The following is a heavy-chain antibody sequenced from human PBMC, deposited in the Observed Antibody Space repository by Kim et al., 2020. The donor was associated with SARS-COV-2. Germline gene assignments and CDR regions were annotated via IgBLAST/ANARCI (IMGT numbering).Heavy chain of an antibody. D-gene: IGHD7-27*01. CDR1: GGSFSGYY. Sequence: SETLSLTCAVYGGSFSGYYWSWIRQPPGKGLEWIGEINHSGSTNYNPSLKSRVTISVDTSKNQFSLKLSSVTAADTAVYYCARGWGNIDYWGQGTLVTVS. V-gene: IGHV4-34*01. CDR3: ARGWGNIDY. J-gene: IGHJ4*02. CDR2: INHSGST.